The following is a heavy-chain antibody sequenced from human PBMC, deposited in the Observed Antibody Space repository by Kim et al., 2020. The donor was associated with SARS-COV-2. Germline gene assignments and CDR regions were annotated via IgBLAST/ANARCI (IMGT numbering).Heavy chain of an antibody. CDR3: AKENYLSGSTSFDH. CDR2: INPSGDRT. D-gene: IGHD1-7*01. CDR1: GFTFGNFG. J-gene: IGHJ4*02. V-gene: IGHV3-23*01. Sequence: GGSLRLSCAASGFTFGNFGMTWVRQAPGKGLEWVSAINPSGDRTYYVDSVKGRFTISKDNSRNTVYLQMSSLRAEDTAVYYCAKENYLSGSTSFDHWGQGTVVTVSS.